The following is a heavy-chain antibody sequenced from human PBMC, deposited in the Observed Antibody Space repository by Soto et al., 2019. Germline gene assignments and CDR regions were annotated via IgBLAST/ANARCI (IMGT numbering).Heavy chain of an antibody. Sequence: GGSLRLSCAASGFTFSSYEMNWVRQAPGKGLEWVSYISSSGSTIYYADSVKGRFTISRDNAKNSLYLQMNSLRAEDTAFYYCARGGYCSGGSCYFDYWGQGTLVTVSS. CDR3: ARGGYCSGGSCYFDY. V-gene: IGHV3-48*03. CDR2: ISSSGSTI. J-gene: IGHJ4*02. CDR1: GFTFSSYE. D-gene: IGHD2-15*01.